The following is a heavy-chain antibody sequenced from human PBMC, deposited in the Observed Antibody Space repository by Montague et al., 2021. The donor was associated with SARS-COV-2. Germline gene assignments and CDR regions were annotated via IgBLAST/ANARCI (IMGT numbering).Heavy chain of an antibody. CDR1: GVSITTTNW. V-gene: IGHV4-4*02. CDR2: ISYGGIA. D-gene: IGHD4-11*01. Sequence: SETLSLTCAVSGVSITTTNWWSFVRQPPGKGLEWFGEISYGGIATYNPSLKSRATISMDRSRNLFSLKLSSVTAADTAIYYCAGKVLTVPADYWGQGTLVTVS. CDR3: AGKVLTVPADY. J-gene: IGHJ4*02.